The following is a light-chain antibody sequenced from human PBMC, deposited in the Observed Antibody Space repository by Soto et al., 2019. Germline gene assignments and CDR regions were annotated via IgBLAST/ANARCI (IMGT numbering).Light chain of an antibody. CDR3: QQYYTNPPT. CDR1: QSVLFSINQKNY. Sequence: DIVLTQSPDSVAVSLGERASINCKSSQSVLFSINQKNYLAWYHQKPGQPPKLLIYWASIRESGVPTRFSGSGSGTNFTLTISSLQAEDAAVYYCQQYYTNPPTFGLGTKVEVK. J-gene: IGKJ1*01. CDR2: WAS. V-gene: IGKV4-1*01.